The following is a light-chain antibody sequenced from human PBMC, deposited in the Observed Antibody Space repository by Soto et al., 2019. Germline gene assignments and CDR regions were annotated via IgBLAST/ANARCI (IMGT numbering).Light chain of an antibody. CDR1: QTVPNNY. Sequence: EIVLTQSPGNLSLSVGERATLSCRSSQTVPNNYLVWYQQKPCQTPTVLIYGASNRAAGIPDRFSGSGSGTDFTLTISRLDPEDFAVYYCQRYDPSPTFGQGTRVE. CDR3: QRYDPSPT. V-gene: IGKV3-20*01. J-gene: IGKJ1*01. CDR2: GAS.